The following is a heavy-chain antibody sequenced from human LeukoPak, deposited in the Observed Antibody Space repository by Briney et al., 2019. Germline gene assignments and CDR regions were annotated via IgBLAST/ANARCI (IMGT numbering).Heavy chain of an antibody. CDR3: AREYNRWFEP. D-gene: IGHD1-14*01. CDR1: GGSISSGSYY. J-gene: IGHJ5*02. CDR2: IYTSGST. V-gene: IGHV4-61*02. Sequence: PSETLSLTCTVSGGSISSGSYYWSWIRQPAGKGLEWIGRIYTSGSTNYNPSLKSRITISVDTSKNQFSLKLTSLTAADTAICYCAREYNRWFEPWGQGTLVTVSS.